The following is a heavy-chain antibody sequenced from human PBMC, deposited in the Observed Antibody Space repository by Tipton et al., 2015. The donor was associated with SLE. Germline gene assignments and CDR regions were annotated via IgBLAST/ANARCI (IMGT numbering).Heavy chain of an antibody. CDR2: IYYSGST. J-gene: IGHJ6*03. CDR1: GGSISSYY. CDR3: ARAGGIAARSYYYYYCYMDD. D-gene: IGHD6-6*01. Sequence: TLSLTCTVSGGSISSYYWSWIRQPPGKGLEWIGYIYYSGSTNYNPSLKSRVTISVDTSKNQFSLKLSSVTAADTAVYYCARAGGIAARSYYYYYCYMDDWGKGTTVTVSS. V-gene: IGHV4-59*01.